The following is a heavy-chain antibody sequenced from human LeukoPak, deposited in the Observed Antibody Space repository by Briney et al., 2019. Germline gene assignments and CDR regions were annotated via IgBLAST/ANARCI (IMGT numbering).Heavy chain of an antibody. CDR3: ARDAEIYCGGDCYLFDY. CDR2: IYTSGST. CDR1: GGSISSGSYY. Sequence: TSETLSLTCTVSGGSISSGSYYWSWIRQPAGKGLEWIGRIYTSGSTNYNPSLKSRVTISVDTSKNQFSLKLSSVTAADTAVYYCARDAEIYCGGDCYLFDYWGQGTLVTVSS. V-gene: IGHV4-61*02. J-gene: IGHJ4*02. D-gene: IGHD2-21*02.